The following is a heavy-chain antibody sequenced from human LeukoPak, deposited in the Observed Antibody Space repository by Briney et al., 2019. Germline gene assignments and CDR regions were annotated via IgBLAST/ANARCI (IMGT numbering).Heavy chain of an antibody. V-gene: IGHV3-30*03. D-gene: IGHD3-3*01. Sequence: GGSLRLSCAASGFTFSSYGMHWVRQAPGKGLEWVAIISNDGSRKYYGHSVEGRFTISRDNSKNTLYLQMDSLRAEDTAVYYCARDRAWNYFDYWGQGTLVTVSS. CDR2: ISNDGSRK. J-gene: IGHJ4*02. CDR3: ARDRAWNYFDY. CDR1: GFTFSSYG.